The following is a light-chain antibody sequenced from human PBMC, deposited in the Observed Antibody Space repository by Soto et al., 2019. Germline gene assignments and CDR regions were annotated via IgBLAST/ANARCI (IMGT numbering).Light chain of an antibody. V-gene: IGKV3-20*01. CDR3: QQYGSSGT. J-gene: IGKJ1*01. Sequence: IVLTQYKTTLSSSPGEKATLSCRASQSVSNYLAWYQQKPGQAPRLLIYGASNRATGIPDRFSGSGSGTDFTLTISRLEPEDFAVYYCQQYGSSGTFGQGTKVDIK. CDR2: GAS. CDR1: QSVSNY.